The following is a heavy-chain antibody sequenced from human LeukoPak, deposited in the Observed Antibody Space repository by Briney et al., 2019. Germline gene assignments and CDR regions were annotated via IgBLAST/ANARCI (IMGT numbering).Heavy chain of an antibody. V-gene: IGHV3-21*01. CDR1: GFTFSSYN. D-gene: IGHD2-2*01. CDR3: ARQRGIVVVPAAASPLFDY. CDR2: ISRSSSYI. J-gene: IGHJ4*02. Sequence: PGGSLRLSCAASGFTFSSYNMNWVRQAPGKGLEWVSSISRSSSYIYYADSVKGRFTISRDNAKNSLYLQMNSLRAEDTAVYYCARQRGIVVVPAAASPLFDYWGQGTLVTVSS.